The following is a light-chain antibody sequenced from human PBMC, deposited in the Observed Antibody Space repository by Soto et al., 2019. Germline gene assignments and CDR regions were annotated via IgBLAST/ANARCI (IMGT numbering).Light chain of an antibody. J-gene: IGKJ4*01. Sequence: EVVLTQSPATLSVSPMEGATPYCTASQGSVDTFAWYQHKPDRTPRLLIYDTSRATGGLARFSGSRSGPEFTLTINSLHSEDFAIYYCQRYNNWPLAFGGGTKV. V-gene: IGKV3-15*01. CDR1: QGSVDT. CDR2: DT. CDR3: QRYNNWPLA.